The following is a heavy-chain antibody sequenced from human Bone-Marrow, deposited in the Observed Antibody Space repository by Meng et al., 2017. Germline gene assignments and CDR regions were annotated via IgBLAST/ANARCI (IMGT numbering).Heavy chain of an antibody. Sequence: SETLSLTCTVSGYSISSGYYWGWIRQPPGKGLEWIGSIYHSGSTYYNPSLKSRVTISVDTSKNQFSLKLSSVTAADTAVYYCARVVWFGESYYWGQGTLVTVS. CDR1: GYSISSGYY. J-gene: IGHJ4*02. V-gene: IGHV4-38-2*02. CDR3: ARVVWFGESYY. D-gene: IGHD3-10*01. CDR2: IYHSGST.